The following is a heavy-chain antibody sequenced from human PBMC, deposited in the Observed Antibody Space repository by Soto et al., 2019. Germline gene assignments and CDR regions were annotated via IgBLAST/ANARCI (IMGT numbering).Heavy chain of an antibody. CDR1: GFTVSSNY. D-gene: IGHD2-15*01. V-gene: IGHV3-53*01. Sequence: GGSLRLSCAASGFTVSSNYMSWVRQAPGKGLEWVSVIYSGGSTYYADSVKGRFTISRDNSKNTLYLQMNSLRAEDTAVYYCARDRVESVYPDYSQHWGQGTLSTVPS. CDR2: IYSGGST. J-gene: IGHJ1*01. CDR3: ARDRVESVYPDYSQH.